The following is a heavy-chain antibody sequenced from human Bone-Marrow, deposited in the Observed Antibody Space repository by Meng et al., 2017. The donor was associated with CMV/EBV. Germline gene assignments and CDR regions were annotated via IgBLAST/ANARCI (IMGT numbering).Heavy chain of an antibody. CDR1: GDSLYSDTYY. Sequence: SETLSLTCTVSGDSLYSDTYYWNWIRQPPGKGLEWIGFIYHSGSTTYNPSLKSRVTISIDTSKNQFSLRLNSVTSADTAVYYCARDREAALPYYYAMDVWGQDTAVTVS. V-gene: IGHV4-61*01. J-gene: IGHJ6*02. CDR2: IYHSGST. CDR3: ARDREAALPYYYAMDV. D-gene: IGHD1-26*01.